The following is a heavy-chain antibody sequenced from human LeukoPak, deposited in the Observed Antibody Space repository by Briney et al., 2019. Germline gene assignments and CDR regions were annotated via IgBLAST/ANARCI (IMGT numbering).Heavy chain of an antibody. V-gene: IGHV3-7*05. D-gene: IGHD5-12*01. Sequence: GGSLRLSCAASGFKFNSYWMTWVRQAPGKGLEWVANIKEDGGDKYFVDSVRGRFTISRDNTKNSLYLQMNSLRAEDTAVYYCARGRVNSAYGYFDYWGQGTLVTVSS. CDR2: IKEDGGDK. J-gene: IGHJ4*02. CDR3: ARGRVNSAYGYFDY. CDR1: GFKFNSYW.